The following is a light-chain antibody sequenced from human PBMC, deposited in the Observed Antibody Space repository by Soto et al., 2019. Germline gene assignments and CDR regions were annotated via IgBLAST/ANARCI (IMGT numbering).Light chain of an antibody. V-gene: IGKV1-17*03. CDR1: QGISDS. J-gene: IGKJ3*01. CDR2: GAS. Sequence: DIQMTQSPSAMSASLGDRVTITCRSSQGISDSLAWLQQKPGKVPKRLIYGASTLQSGVPSRFGGSGSGTDFTLTVSSLQPEDFATYYCQQLFMYPPTFGPGTKVDIK. CDR3: QQLFMYPPT.